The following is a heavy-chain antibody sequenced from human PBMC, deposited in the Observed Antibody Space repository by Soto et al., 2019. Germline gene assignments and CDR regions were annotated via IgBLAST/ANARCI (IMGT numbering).Heavy chain of an antibody. Sequence: ASLALTCISFVASFSRYYWSWIRQPPGKGLEWIGYIYYSGSTNYNPSLKSRVTISVDTSKNQFSLKLSSVTAADTAVYYCARAYGDYVFDYWGQGTLVTVSS. D-gene: IGHD4-17*01. CDR2: IYYSGST. J-gene: IGHJ4*02. CDR1: VASFSRYY. V-gene: IGHV4-59*01. CDR3: ARAYGDYVFDY.